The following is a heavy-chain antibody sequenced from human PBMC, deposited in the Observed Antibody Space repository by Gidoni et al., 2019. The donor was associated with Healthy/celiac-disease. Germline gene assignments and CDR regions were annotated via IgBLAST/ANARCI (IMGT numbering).Heavy chain of an antibody. Sequence: EVQLVESGGALVKPGGSLRLPCAPSGFTFSNAWMSWVRQAPGKGLEWVGRIKSKTDGGTTDYAAPVKGRFTISRDDSNNTLYLQMNSLKTEDTAVYYCTTDKTVVVPAAISVDYWGQGTLVTVSS. CDR2: IKSKTDGGTT. J-gene: IGHJ4*02. V-gene: IGHV3-15*02. CDR1: GFTFSNAW. CDR3: TTDKTVVVPAAISVDY. D-gene: IGHD2-2*01.